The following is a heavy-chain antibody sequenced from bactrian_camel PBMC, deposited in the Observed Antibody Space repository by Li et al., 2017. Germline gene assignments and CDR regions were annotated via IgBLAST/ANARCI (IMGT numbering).Heavy chain of an antibody. D-gene: IGHD2*01. CDR2: IASDSST. V-gene: IGHV3S53*01. Sequence: QVQLVESGGGLVQPGGSLRLSCAASGYMYGFVCMGWFRQGSGKEREGVATIASDSSTYYSDSVKGRFTISPDSAENTVYLQMDSLKSEDTALYFCTTGDKWYPWWGQGTQVTVS. J-gene: IGHJ4*01. CDR3: TTGDKWYPW. CDR1: GYMYGFVC.